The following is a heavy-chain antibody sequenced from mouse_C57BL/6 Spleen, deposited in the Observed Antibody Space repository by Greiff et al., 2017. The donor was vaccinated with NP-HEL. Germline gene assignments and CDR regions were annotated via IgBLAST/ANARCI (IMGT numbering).Heavy chain of an antibody. J-gene: IGHJ4*01. CDR1: GYTFTDYN. CDR3: ARKYYGNYPMDY. Sequence: EVQLQQSGPELVKPGASVKMSCKASGYTFTDYNMHWVKQSHGKSLEWIGYINPNNGGTSYNQKFKGKATLTVNKSSSTAYMELRSLTSEDSAVYYWARKYYGNYPMDYWGQGTSVTVSS. V-gene: IGHV1-22*01. CDR2: INPNNGGT. D-gene: IGHD2-1*01.